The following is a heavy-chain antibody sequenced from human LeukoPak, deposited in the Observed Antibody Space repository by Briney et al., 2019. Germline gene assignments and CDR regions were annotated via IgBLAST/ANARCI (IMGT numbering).Heavy chain of an antibody. D-gene: IGHD3-10*01. CDR3: ARFDSLYGSGSYSFDY. CDR2: ISAYNGNT. CDR1: GYTFTSYG. Sequence: ASVKVSCKASGYTFTSYGISWVRQAPGQGLEWMGWISAYNGNTNYAQKFQGRVTMTRDTSISTAYMELSRLRSDDTAVYYCARFDSLYGSGSYSFDYWGQGTLVTVSS. V-gene: IGHV1-18*01. J-gene: IGHJ4*02.